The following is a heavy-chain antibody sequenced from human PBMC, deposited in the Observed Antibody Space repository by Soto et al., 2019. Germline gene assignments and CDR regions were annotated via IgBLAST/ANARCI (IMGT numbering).Heavy chain of an antibody. D-gene: IGHD1-7*01. CDR1: GGSISSYY. J-gene: IGHJ2*01. CDR3: ARARILTGTRKGNWYFDL. V-gene: IGHV4-59*01. CDR2: IYYSGST. Sequence: QVQLQESGPGLVKPSETLSLTCTVSGGSISSYYWSWIRQPPGKGLEWIGYIYYSGSTNYNPSLKSRVTISVDTSKNQFSLKLSSVTAADTAVYYCARARILTGTRKGNWYFDLWGRGTLVTVSS.